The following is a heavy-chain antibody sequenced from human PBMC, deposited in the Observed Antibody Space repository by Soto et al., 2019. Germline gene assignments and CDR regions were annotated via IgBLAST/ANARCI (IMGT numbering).Heavy chain of an antibody. CDR3: AKESSGYNYGFYNYFDY. V-gene: IGHV3-7*03. D-gene: IGHD5-18*01. Sequence: GGSLRLSCAVSGFNVMSYWMSWVRQAPGKGLEWVASIKEDGSEIYYLHSVKGRFTLSRDNSKNMVYLQMNSLRAEDTAVYHCAKESSGYNYGFYNYFDYWGQGTLVTVSS. CDR2: IKEDGSEI. CDR1: GFNVMSYW. J-gene: IGHJ4*02.